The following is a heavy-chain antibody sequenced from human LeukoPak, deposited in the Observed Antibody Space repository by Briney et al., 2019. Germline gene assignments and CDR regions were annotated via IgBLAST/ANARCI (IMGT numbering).Heavy chain of an antibody. Sequence: ASVKVSCKASGYTFTGYYMHWVRQAPGQGLEWMGWINPNGGGTNYAQKFQGRDTLTRDTSISTAYMEVSRLESDDTAVYYCARENNSGWYRKAAFDYWGQGTLVTVAS. CDR2: INPNGGGT. CDR3: ARENNSGWYRKAAFDY. V-gene: IGHV1-2*02. CDR1: GYTFTGYY. J-gene: IGHJ4*02. D-gene: IGHD6-19*01.